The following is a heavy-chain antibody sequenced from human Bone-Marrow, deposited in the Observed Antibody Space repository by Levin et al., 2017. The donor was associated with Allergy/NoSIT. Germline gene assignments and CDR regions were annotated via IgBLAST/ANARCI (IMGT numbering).Heavy chain of an antibody. CDR1: GGTFSSYA. V-gene: IGHV1-69*13. J-gene: IGHJ3*02. CDR3: ASISRDGYNFAAFDI. Sequence: SVKVSCKASGGTFSSYAISWVRQAPGQGLEWMGGIIPIFGTANYAQKFQGRVTITADESTSTAYMELSSLRSEDTAVYYCASISRDGYNFAAFDIWGQGTMVTVSS. D-gene: IGHD5-24*01. CDR2: IIPIFGTA.